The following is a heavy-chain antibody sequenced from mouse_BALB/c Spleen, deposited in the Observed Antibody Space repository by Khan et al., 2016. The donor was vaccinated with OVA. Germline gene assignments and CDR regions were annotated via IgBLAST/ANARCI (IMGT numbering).Heavy chain of an antibody. CDR2: IWGDGST. CDR1: GFSLTSFG. V-gene: IGHV2-3*01. D-gene: IGHD1-1*01. Sequence: QVQLKESGPGLVAPSQSLSITCTVSGFSLTSFGVNWVRQPPGKGLEWLGVIWGDGSTNYYSTLKSRLIVSTDNSKSQVFLQLISLQTDDTATYYCAKFTPYYYSIDYWGQGTSVTVSS. CDR3: AKFTPYYYSIDY. J-gene: IGHJ4*01.